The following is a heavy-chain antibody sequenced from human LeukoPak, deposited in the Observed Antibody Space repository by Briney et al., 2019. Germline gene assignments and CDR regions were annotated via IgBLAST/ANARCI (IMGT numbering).Heavy chain of an antibody. D-gene: IGHD4-23*01. V-gene: IGHV1-18*01. CDR1: GYTFTNYG. Sequence: GASVKVSCKASGYTFTNYGFSWVRQAPGQGLEWMGWISAYNGYTDYAQKFQFRVTTTTDTSTSTAYMELRSLRSDDTAVYYCARDKAVTTEVTQHFQHWGQGTLVTVSS. J-gene: IGHJ1*01. CDR2: ISAYNGYT. CDR3: ARDKAVTTEVTQHFQH.